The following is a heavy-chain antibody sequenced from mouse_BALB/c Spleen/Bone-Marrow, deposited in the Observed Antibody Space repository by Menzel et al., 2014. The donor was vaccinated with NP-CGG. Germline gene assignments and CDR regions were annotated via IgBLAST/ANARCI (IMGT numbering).Heavy chain of an antibody. J-gene: IGHJ1*01. V-gene: IGHV14-3*02. D-gene: IGHD1-3*01. CDR3: ARQEFAIYWYFDV. CDR2: IDPANGNT. CDR1: GFNIKDTY. Sequence: VHLVESGAELVKPGASVKLSCSASGFNIKDTYMHWVKQRPEQGLEWIGRIDPANGNTKYDPKFQDKATITADTSSNTVDLQLSSLTFEDTAVYYCARQEFAIYWYFDVWGAGTTVTVSS.